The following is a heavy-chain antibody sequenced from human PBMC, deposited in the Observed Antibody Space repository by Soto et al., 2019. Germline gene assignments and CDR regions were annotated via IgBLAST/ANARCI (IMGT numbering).Heavy chain of an antibody. CDR3: ARGDSTDCSNGVCSFFYNHDMDV. CDR1: GGSFSSFA. Sequence: ASVKVSCKASGGSFSSFAFSWVRQAPGQGLEWMGGIIPMFGSANYAQEFLGRVTFTADDSTSTASMELTRLTSDDTAIYYCARGDSTDCSNGVCSFFYNHDMDVWGQGTTVTVSS. J-gene: IGHJ6*02. D-gene: IGHD2-8*01. CDR2: IIPMFGSA. V-gene: IGHV1-69*13.